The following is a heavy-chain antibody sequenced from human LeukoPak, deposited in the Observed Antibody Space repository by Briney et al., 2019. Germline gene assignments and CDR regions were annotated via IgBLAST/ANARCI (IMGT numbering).Heavy chain of an antibody. J-gene: IGHJ4*02. CDR1: GGSFSGYY. CDR2: INHSGST. D-gene: IGHD3-22*01. Sequence: SETLSLTCAVYGGSFSGYYWSWVRQPPGKGREWIGEINHSGSTNYNPSLKSRVTISVDTSKNQFSLKLSSVTAADTAVYYCARGYASPYYDSSGYFPFDYWGQGTLVTVSS. V-gene: IGHV4-34*01. CDR3: ARGYASPYYDSSGYFPFDY.